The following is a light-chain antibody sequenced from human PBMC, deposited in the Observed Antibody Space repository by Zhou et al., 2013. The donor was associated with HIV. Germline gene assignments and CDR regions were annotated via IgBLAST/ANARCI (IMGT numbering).Light chain of an antibody. Sequence: EIVLTQFPGTLSLSPGGRATLSCRASQTISSSYLAWYQQKPGQAPRLLIHGTSSRATGIPDRFSGSGSGTDFTLTISRLEPEDFAVYYCQQYGSSPXTFGQGTKVEIK. CDR2: GTS. CDR3: QQYGSSPXT. J-gene: IGKJ1*01. V-gene: IGKV3-20*01. CDR1: QTISSSY.